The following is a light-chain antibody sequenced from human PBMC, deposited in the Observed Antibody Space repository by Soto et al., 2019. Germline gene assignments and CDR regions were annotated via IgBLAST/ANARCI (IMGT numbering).Light chain of an antibody. CDR2: GAS. J-gene: IGKJ5*01. CDR1: QSVNSNS. Sequence: EVVLTQSPGTLSLAPGARARIYCRASQSVNSNSLAWYQPKPGQAPRLFIYGASNRATGIPARFSGSWYGKDGNLNIRRIEPEDGAVYYGQQRSNSSITCGQGKRREIK. V-gene: IGKV3D-20*02. CDR3: QQRSNSSIT.